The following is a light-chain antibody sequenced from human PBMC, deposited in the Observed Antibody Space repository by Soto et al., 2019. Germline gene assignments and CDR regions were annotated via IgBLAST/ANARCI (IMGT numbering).Light chain of an antibody. J-gene: IGKJ4*01. CDR2: GAS. Sequence: IVMTQSPATLSVSPGERATLSCRASQSVSNSLAWYQQKPGQGHRPLIYGASTRATGIPARFSGSGSGTEFTLTISSRQSEDFAVYYCQQYKHWLRTTFGGGTKVEIK. CDR1: QSVSNS. CDR3: QQYKHWLRTT. V-gene: IGKV3-15*01.